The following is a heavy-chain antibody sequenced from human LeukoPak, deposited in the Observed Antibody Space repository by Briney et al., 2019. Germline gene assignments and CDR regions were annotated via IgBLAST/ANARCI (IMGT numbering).Heavy chain of an antibody. V-gene: IGHV3-74*01. CDR2: IIGDGSAT. CDR1: GFTFSTHW. D-gene: IGHD3-3*01. CDR3: ERAGVAGTYPPYL. Sequence: GGSLRLSCAASGFTFSTHWMHWVRQAPGKGLVWVSRIIGDGSATSYAESVMGRFTISRDNAKNIVYLQMNSLRDEDTAVYFCERAGVAGTYPPYLWGQRTLVTVSS. J-gene: IGHJ5*02.